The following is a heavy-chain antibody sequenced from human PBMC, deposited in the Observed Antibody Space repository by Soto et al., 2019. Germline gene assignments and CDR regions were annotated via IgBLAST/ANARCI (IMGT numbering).Heavy chain of an antibody. CDR1: GGSISSSTYY. CDR2: IYYSGST. V-gene: IGHV4-39*01. J-gene: IGHJ4*02. CDR3: ARFYYDSSGYYPPGY. D-gene: IGHD3-22*01. Sequence: SETLSLTCTVSGGSISSSTYYWGWIRQPPGKRLEWIGTIYYSGSTYHNPSLKSRVTISVDTSKNQFSLKLSSVTAADTAVYYCARFYYDSSGYYPPGYWGQGTLVTVSS.